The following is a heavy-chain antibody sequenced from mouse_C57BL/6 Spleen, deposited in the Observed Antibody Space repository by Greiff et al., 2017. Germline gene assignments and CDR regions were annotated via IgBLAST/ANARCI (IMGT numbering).Heavy chain of an antibody. V-gene: IGHV14-3*01. CDR2: IDTANSNP. Sequence: VQLQQSVAELVRPGASVKLSCTASGFNIKNTYMHWVQQRPEQGLEWIGKIDTANSNPKYAPKFQGKATITADTSSNTAYLQLSSLTSEDTAIYYCARNPTYEDYAMDYWGQGTSVTVSS. D-gene: IGHD5-1*01. CDR1: GFNIKNTY. J-gene: IGHJ4*01. CDR3: ARNPTYEDYAMDY.